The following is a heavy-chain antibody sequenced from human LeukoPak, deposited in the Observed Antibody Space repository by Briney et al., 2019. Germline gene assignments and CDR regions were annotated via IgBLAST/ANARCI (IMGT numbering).Heavy chain of an antibody. CDR1: GFTFSSYW. D-gene: IGHD3-10*01. Sequence: GGSLRLSCAASGFTFSSYWMSWVRQAPGEGLEWVSLISYDGTNKYYADSVKGRFIISRDNSKNTLYLQLSGLRPEDTAVYYCVRGVNIWGRGTLVTVSS. J-gene: IGHJ4*02. CDR2: ISYDGTNK. V-gene: IGHV3-30*03. CDR3: VRGVNI.